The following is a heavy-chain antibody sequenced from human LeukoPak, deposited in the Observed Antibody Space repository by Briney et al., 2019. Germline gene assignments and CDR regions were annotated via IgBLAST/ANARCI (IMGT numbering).Heavy chain of an antibody. CDR1: GGSISSYY. CDR2: IYYSGST. J-gene: IGHJ3*02. CDR3: ARDRHDYGDYVGAFDI. Sequence: SETLSLTCTVSGGSISSYYWSWIRQPPGKGLEWIGYIYYSGSTNYNPSLKSRVTISVDTSKNQFSLKLSSVTAADTAVYYCARDRHDYGDYVGAFDIWGQGTMVTVSS. V-gene: IGHV4-59*01. D-gene: IGHD4-17*01.